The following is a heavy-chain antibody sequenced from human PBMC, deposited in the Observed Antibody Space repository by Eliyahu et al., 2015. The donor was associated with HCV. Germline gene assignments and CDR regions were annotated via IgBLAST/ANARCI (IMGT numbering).Heavy chain of an antibody. CDR3: TRIFVGAEYGMDV. CDR2: VKSEYDYGTT. CDR1: GFTFSNAW. J-gene: IGHJ6*02. V-gene: IGHV3-15*07. Sequence: EVQLVESGGGLVKPGGSLRLSCAASGFTFSNAWMNWVRQAPGKGLEGVGRVKSEYDYGTTDYAAPVKGRFTISRDDSKNTLYLQMNSLKTEDTAVYYCTRIFVGAEYGMDVWGQGTTVTVSS. D-gene: IGHD3-10*01.